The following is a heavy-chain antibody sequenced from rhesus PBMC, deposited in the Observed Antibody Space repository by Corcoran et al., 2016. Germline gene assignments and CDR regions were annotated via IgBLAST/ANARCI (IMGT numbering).Heavy chain of an antibody. CDR3: ARDAVHSGYSWGY. J-gene: IGHJ4*01. CDR1: GYSISSGYG. V-gene: IGHV4-122*02. D-gene: IGHD5-24*01. Sequence: QLQLQESGPGLVKPSETLALTCAVSGYSISSGYGWSWIRQPPGKGLEWIGYISYKGNPGYTPSLQSRVTMSRDTSKNQFSLKLSSVTAADTAVYYCARDAVHSGYSWGYWGQGVLVTVSS. CDR2: ISYKGNP.